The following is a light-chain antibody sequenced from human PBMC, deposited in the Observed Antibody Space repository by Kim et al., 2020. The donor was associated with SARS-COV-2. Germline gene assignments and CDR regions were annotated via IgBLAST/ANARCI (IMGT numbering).Light chain of an antibody. Sequence: VSVSPGQTARITCSGDALPKQYAYWYQQKPGQAPVLVIYKDSERPSGIPERFSGSSSGTTVTLTISGVQAEDEADYYCQSADSSEVFGTGTKVTVL. CDR1: ALPKQY. J-gene: IGLJ1*01. CDR3: QSADSSEV. V-gene: IGLV3-25*03. CDR2: KDS.